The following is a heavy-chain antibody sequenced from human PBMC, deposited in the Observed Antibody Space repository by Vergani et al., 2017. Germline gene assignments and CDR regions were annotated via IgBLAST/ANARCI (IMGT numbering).Heavy chain of an antibody. V-gene: IGHV1-69*13. D-gene: IGHD2-15*01. Sequence: QVQLVQSGAEVKKPGASVTVSCKASGYTFTSYGISWVRQAPGQGLEWMGGIIPIFGTANYAQKFQGRVTITADESTSTAYMELSSLRSEDTAVYYCARDIVVVVAATQEVGGWFDPWGQGTLVTVSS. CDR3: ARDIVVVVAATQEVGGWFDP. J-gene: IGHJ5*02. CDR1: GYTFTSYG. CDR2: IIPIFGTA.